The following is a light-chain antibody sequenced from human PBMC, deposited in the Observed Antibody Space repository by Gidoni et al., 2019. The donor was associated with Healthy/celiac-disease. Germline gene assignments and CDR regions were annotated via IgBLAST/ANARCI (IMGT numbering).Light chain of an antibody. J-gene: IGKJ2*01. CDR2: DAS. CDR3: QQRSNWPPYT. CDR1: QSVSSY. V-gene: IGKV3-11*01. Sequence: EFVLTQSTATLSLSSGERATLSCRASQSVSSYLAWYQQKPGQAPRLLIYDASNRATGIPARCSGSGSGTDFTLTISSLEPEDFAVYYCQQRSNWPPYTFGQGTKLEIK.